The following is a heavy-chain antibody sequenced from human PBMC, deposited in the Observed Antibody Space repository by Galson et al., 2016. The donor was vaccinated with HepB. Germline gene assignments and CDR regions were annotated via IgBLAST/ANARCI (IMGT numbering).Heavy chain of an antibody. CDR3: ASGRPGNLFDY. J-gene: IGHJ4*02. CDR2: ISSSGTTI. Sequence: SLRLSCAASGFTFSDFYMSWIRQTPGKGLEWVSYISSSGTTIFYAASVMGRFTVSRDNAKNSLYLQMNSLRAEDTAVYYCASGRPGNLFDYWGQGALVTVSS. V-gene: IGHV3-11*04. CDR1: GFTFSDFY.